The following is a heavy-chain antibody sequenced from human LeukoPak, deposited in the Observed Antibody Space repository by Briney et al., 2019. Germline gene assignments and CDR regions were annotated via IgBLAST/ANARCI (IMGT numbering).Heavy chain of an antibody. CDR3: AKESYYYGSGSYD. D-gene: IGHD3-10*01. CDR1: GFTFDDYA. V-gene: IGHV3-9*01. CDR2: ISWNSGSI. J-gene: IGHJ4*02. Sequence: PGGSLRLSCAVSGFTFDDYAMHWVRQAPGKGLEWVSGISWNSGSIGYADSVKGRFTISRDNAKNSLYLQMNSLRAEDTALYYCAKESYYYGSGSYDWGQGTLVTVSS.